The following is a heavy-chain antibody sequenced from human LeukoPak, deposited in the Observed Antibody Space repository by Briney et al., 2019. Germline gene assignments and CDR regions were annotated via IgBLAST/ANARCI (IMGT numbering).Heavy chain of an antibody. V-gene: IGHV3-30*02. Sequence: GGSLRLSCAASGFTFSSYGMHWVRQAPGKGLEWVAFIRFDGSNKYHADSVTGRFTISRDNSKNTLFLQMNSLRGEDTAVYYCAKDAKSGFDSSWYFDYWGQGTLVTVSS. D-gene: IGHD5-12*01. J-gene: IGHJ4*02. CDR1: GFTFSSYG. CDR3: AKDAKSGFDSSWYFDY. CDR2: IRFDGSNK.